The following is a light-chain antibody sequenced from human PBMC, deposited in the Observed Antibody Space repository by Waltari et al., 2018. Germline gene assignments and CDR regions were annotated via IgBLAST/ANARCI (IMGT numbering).Light chain of an antibody. CDR1: QGISSY. J-gene: IGKJ1*01. Sequence: IRMTQSPSSFSASTGDRVTITCRARQGISSYLAWYQQKPGKAPKLLIYAASTLQSGVPSRFSGSGSGTDFTLTISCLQSEDFATYYCQQYYSYPPTFGQGTKVEIK. V-gene: IGKV1-8*01. CDR2: AAS. CDR3: QQYYSYPPT.